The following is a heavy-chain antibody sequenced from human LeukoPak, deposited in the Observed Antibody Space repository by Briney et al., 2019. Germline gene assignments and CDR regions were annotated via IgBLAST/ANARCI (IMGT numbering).Heavy chain of an antibody. D-gene: IGHD6-6*01. J-gene: IGHJ4*02. CDR2: ISSSSTHI. Sequence: GGSLRLSCSASGFPFSSYSMNWVRQAPGKGLEWVSYISSSSTHIYYADSVKGRFTISRDNARNSLYLQMNSLRAEDTAIYYCARSEHSSSSFDYWGQGTLVTVSS. CDR3: ARSEHSSSSFDY. V-gene: IGHV3-21*01. CDR1: GFPFSSYS.